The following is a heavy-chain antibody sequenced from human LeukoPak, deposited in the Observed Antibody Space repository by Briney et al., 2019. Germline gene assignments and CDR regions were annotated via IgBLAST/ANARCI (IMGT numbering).Heavy chain of an antibody. CDR1: GFTFSSYW. CDR3: ARDRYYDSSGLLDY. V-gene: IGHV3-7*01. CDR2: IKQDGSEK. J-gene: IGHJ4*02. D-gene: IGHD3-22*01. Sequence: PGGSLRLSCAASGFTFSSYWMSWVRQAPGKGLEWVANIKQDGSEKYYVDSVKGRFTISRDNAKNSLYLQMNSLRAEDTAVYYCARDRYYDSSGLLDYWGQGTLVTVSS.